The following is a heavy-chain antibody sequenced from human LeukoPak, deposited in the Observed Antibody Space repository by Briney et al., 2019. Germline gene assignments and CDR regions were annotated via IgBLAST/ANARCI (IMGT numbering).Heavy chain of an antibody. CDR1: GFTLSNHW. J-gene: IGHJ6*02. D-gene: IGHD2-8*01. CDR2: VNRDGSET. V-gene: IGHV3-7*03. CDR3: VRNNAMDV. Sequence: GGSLRLSCAASGFTLSNHWMTWVRQVPGRGPEWVANVNRDGSETYYLDSVKGRFTISRDNAKSSLNLQMNSLRAEDTALYYCVRNNAMDVWGQGTAVIVS.